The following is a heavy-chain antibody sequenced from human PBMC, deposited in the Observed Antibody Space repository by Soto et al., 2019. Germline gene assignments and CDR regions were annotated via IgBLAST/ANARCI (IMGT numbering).Heavy chain of an antibody. J-gene: IGHJ4*02. V-gene: IGHV3-30*18. Sequence: QVHLVESGGGVVQPGRSLRLSCAASGFTFSNYGMHWVRQAPGKGLEWVAVILYDASTKYYADSVKGRFTISRDNSKNTLYLKMNSLTAEDTAVYYCAKDSIAVDGSGGVLDSWGQGTLVTVSS. D-gene: IGHD6-19*01. CDR1: GFTFSNYG. CDR3: AKDSIAVDGSGGVLDS. CDR2: ILYDASTK.